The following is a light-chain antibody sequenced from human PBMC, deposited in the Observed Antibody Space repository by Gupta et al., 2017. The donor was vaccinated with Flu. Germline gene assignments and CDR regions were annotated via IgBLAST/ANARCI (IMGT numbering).Light chain of an antibody. J-gene: IGLJ1*01. CDR2: DDY. CDR3: QVWDRSSAHYV. CDR1: NIVSKS. V-gene: IGLV3-21*02. Sequence: GCDNIVSKSVHWYQQKPGLAPVLVVYDDYGRPSGIPERFSGSSSENTATLSISRVEAGDEADYFGQVWDRSSAHYVFGAGTKVSVL.